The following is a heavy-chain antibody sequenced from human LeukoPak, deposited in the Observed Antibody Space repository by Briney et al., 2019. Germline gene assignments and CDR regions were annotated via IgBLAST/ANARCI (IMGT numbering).Heavy chain of an antibody. V-gene: IGHV4-34*01. J-gene: IGHJ4*02. Sequence: SETLSLTCAVYGGSFSGYYWSWIRQPPGKGLEWIGEINHSGSTNYNPSLKSRVTISVDTSKNQFSLKLSSVTAADTAVYYCAKPSGYYDSSGYYTYWGQGTLVTVSS. CDR1: GGSFSGYY. CDR3: AKPSGYYDSSGYYTY. CDR2: INHSGST. D-gene: IGHD3-22*01.